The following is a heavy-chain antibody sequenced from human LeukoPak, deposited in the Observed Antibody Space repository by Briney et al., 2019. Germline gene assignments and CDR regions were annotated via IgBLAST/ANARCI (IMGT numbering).Heavy chain of an antibody. Sequence: ASVKVSCKASGYTFTGYYMHWVRQAPGQGLEWMGWISAYNGNTNYAQKLQGRVTMTTDTSTSTAYMELRSLRSDDTAVYYCARAGLSTDYGDYWGQGTLVTVSS. CDR1: GYTFTGYY. J-gene: IGHJ4*02. CDR2: ISAYNGNT. CDR3: ARAGLSTDYGDY. D-gene: IGHD1-26*01. V-gene: IGHV1-18*04.